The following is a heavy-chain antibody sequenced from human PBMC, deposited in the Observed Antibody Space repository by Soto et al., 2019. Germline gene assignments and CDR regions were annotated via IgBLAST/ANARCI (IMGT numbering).Heavy chain of an antibody. CDR1: GFTVNSNY. D-gene: IGHD3-9*01. V-gene: IGHV3-66*01. J-gene: IGHJ4*02. Sequence: GGSLRLSCAASGFTVNSNYMSWVRQAPGKGLEWVSVIYSDGSTYYADSVKGRFVISRDNSNNTLYFQMNSLRAEDTAVYYCATLTKYDILTGFYPCWGQGTLVTVSS. CDR2: IYSDGST. CDR3: ATLTKYDILTGFYPC.